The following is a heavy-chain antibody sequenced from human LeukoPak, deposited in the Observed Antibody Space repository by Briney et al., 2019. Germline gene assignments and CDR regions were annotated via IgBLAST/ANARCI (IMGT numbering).Heavy chain of an antibody. CDR2: IYYSGST. D-gene: IGHD1-1*01. Sequence: SETLSLTCTVSGGSISSGDYYWSWIRQPPGKGLEWIGYIYYSGSTYYNPSLKSRVTISVDTSKNQFSLKLSSVTAADTAVYHCARVLTQDRTGTISDATDYWGQGTLVTVSS. CDR1: GGSISSGDYY. V-gene: IGHV4-30-4*08. CDR3: ARVLTQDRTGTISDATDY. J-gene: IGHJ4*02.